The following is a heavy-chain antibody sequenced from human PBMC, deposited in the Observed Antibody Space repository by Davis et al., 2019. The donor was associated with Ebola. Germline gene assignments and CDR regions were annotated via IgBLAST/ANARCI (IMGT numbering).Heavy chain of an antibody. V-gene: IGHV5-51*01. CDR2: IYPGDSDT. D-gene: IGHD6-6*01. J-gene: IGHJ4*02. Sequence: GESLKISCKASGYSFASYWIGWVRQMPGKGLEWMGLIYPGDSDTRYSPSFQGQVTISADKSISTTYLQWSSLKASDTAMYYCARTVDSWYSSSSEFDYWGLGTLVTVSS. CDR1: GYSFASYW. CDR3: ARTVDSWYSSSSEFDY.